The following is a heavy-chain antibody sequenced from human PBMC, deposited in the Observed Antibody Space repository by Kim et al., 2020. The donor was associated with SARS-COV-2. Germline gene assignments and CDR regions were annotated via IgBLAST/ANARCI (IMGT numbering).Heavy chain of an antibody. CDR2: INPSGGTT. Sequence: ASVKVSCKASGYTFISYYMHWVRQAPGQGLEWMGIINPSGGTTSYAQKFQGRVTMTRDTSTSTVYMELSLRSEDTAVYYCARGERGEITILGVVTSYYGMDVWGQGTTVTVSS. CDR3: ARGERGEITILGVVTSYYGMDV. V-gene: IGHV1-46*01. CDR1: GYTFISYY. J-gene: IGHJ6*02. D-gene: IGHD3-3*01.